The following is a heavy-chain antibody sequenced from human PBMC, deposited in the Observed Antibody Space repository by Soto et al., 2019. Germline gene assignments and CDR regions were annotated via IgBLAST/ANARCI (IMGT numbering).Heavy chain of an antibody. CDR2: ISSSGSTI. V-gene: IGHV3-11*01. D-gene: IGHD3-16*01. J-gene: IGHJ6*02. CDR3: ARARDYVWGSSRMDV. Sequence: SLRLSCSASVFTFSDYYMSWIRQAPGKGLEWVSYISSSGSTIYYADSVKGRFTISRDNAKNSLYLQMNSLRAEDTAVYYCARARDYVWGSSRMDVWGQGTTVTVSS. CDR1: VFTFSDYY.